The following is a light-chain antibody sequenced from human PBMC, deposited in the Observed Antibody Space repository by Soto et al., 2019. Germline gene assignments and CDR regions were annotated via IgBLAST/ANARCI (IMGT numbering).Light chain of an antibody. CDR1: SSDVGSYNF. V-gene: IGLV2-23*02. CDR2: EVT. Sequence: QSALTQPASVSGSPGQSITISCTGTSSDVGSYNFVSWYQQHPGKAPKFMIYEVTKRPSGVSNRFSGSKSGNTASLTISGLQAEDEADYYCCSYAGSSTWVFGGGTKVTVL. J-gene: IGLJ3*02. CDR3: CSYAGSSTWV.